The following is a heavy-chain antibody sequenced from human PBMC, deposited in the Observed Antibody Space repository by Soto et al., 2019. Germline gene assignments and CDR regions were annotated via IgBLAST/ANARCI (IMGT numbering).Heavy chain of an antibody. CDR3: ARVLVPKYYSAGGMYV. CDR2: INAGNGNT. V-gene: IGHV1-3*01. D-gene: IGHD3-10*01. CDR1: GYTFTSYS. J-gene: IGHJ6*02. Sequence: ASVKVSCKASGYTFTSYSMHWVRQAPGQRLEWMGWINAGNGNTKYSQKFQGRVTITRDTSASTAYMELSSLRSEDTAVYYCARVLVPKYYSAGGMYVWGQGTTVTVSS.